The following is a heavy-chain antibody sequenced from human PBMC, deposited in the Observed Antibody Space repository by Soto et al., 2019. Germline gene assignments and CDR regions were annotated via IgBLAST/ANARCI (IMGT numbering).Heavy chain of an antibody. Sequence: SETLSLTCAVYGGSFSAYYWSWIRQPPGKGLEWIGEINHSGSTNYNPSLKSRVTISVDTSKNQFSLKLSSVTAADTAVYYCAIGHTFTYYYDSTGLAYRGQGTLVTVSS. CDR1: GGSFSAYY. CDR2: INHSGST. CDR3: AIGHTFTYYYDSTGLAY. D-gene: IGHD3-22*01. J-gene: IGHJ4*02. V-gene: IGHV4-34*01.